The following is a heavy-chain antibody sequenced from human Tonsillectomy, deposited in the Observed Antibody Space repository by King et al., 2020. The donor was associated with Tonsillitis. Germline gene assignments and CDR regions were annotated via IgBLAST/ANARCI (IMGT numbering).Heavy chain of an antibody. CDR3: AKDKVATMPRDAFDF. CDR1: GFTFSSYA. Sequence: VQLVESGGGLVQPGESLRLSCAASGFTFSSYAMSWVRQAPGKGLEWVSAISGSGGSTYSADSVKGRFTISRDNSRKTVYLQMKSLRAEDTAIYYCAKDKVATMPRDAFDFWGQGTMVTVSS. J-gene: IGHJ3*01. CDR2: ISGSGGST. D-gene: IGHD5-12*01. V-gene: IGHV3-23*04.